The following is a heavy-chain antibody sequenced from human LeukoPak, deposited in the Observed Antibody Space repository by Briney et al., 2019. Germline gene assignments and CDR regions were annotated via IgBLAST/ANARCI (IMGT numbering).Heavy chain of an antibody. J-gene: IGHJ6*03. CDR2: IYYTGSS. Sequence: SETLSLTCSVSGGSIRSSDDYWGFVRQTPGKGLEWMGSIYYTGSSHHNPSLKSRATISVDTSKNQFSLKLSSVTAADTAVYYCAKVTTMVRGVTPYYYYMDVWGKGTTVTVSS. CDR3: AKVTTMVRGVTPYYYYMDV. CDR1: GGSIRSSDDY. V-gene: IGHV4-39*07. D-gene: IGHD3-10*01.